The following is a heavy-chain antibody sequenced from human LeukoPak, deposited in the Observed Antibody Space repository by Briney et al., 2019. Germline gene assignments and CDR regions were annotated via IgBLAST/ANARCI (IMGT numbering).Heavy chain of an antibody. CDR1: GGSISSSTYY. V-gene: IGHV4-39*07. J-gene: IGHJ5*02. CDR3: ARMKGSEYGDYKNFASFDP. CDR2: IYYSGST. Sequence: PSETLSLTCTLSGGSISSSTYYWGWIRQPPGRGLEWIGSIYYSGSTHNNPSLQSRVTISVDTSKNQFSLKVSSVTAADTAVYYCARMKGSEYGDYKNFASFDPWGQGTLVTVSS. D-gene: IGHD4-17*01.